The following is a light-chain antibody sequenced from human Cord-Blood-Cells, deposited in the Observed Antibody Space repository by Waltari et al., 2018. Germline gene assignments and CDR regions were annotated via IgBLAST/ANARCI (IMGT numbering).Light chain of an antibody. V-gene: IGLV6-57*02. CDR2: EDN. J-gene: IGLJ3*02. CDR1: SGSIASNY. CDR3: QSYDSSIWV. Sequence: NFMMTQPHSVSESPGKTVTISCTGSSGSIASNYVQWYQQRPGSAPTTVIYEDNQRPSGVPDRFSGSIDSSSNSASLTISGLKTGDEADYYCQSYDSSIWVFGGGTKLTVL.